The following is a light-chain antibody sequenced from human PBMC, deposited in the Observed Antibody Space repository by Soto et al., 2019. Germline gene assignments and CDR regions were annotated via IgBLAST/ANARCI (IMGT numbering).Light chain of an antibody. CDR1: LSVFNY. J-gene: IGKJ1*01. CDR2: GAS. Sequence: EIGWTQSPATLSLSPGERGSLSCRASLSVFNYLAWYQQKPGQAPRLLIYGASSRATGIPDRFSGSGSGTDFTLTISRLEPEDFAVYYCQQYGSSPRTFGQGTKVDIK. CDR3: QQYGSSPRT. V-gene: IGKV3-20*01.